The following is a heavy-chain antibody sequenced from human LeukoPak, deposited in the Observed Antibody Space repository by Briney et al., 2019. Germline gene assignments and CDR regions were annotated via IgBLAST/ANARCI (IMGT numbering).Heavy chain of an antibody. J-gene: IGHJ4*02. CDR1: GYTFTGHY. V-gene: IGHV1-2*02. Sequence: ASVKVSCKASGYTFTGHYLHWVRQAPGQGLEWMGWIKPDTGATRYAQRFRGRVTMTRDTSISTVYMELSRLGSDDTAVYYCARDQAGNSFDYWGQGTLVTVSS. D-gene: IGHD4-23*01. CDR3: ARDQAGNSFDY. CDR2: IKPDTGAT.